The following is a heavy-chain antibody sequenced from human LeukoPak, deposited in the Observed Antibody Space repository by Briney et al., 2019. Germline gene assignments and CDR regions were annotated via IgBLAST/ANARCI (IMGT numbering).Heavy chain of an antibody. CDR1: GASVSTYY. CDR2: IYASGST. CDR3: ARSLIPPTYWYFDS. J-gene: IGHJ4*02. V-gene: IGHV4-4*07. Sequence: PSETLSLTCSVSGASVSTYYWSWIRQPAGKGLEWIGRIYASGSTNYNPSLKGRVTMSVDTSKNQFSLKMTSVTAADTAVYYCARSLIPPTYWYFDSWGQGTLVTVSS. D-gene: IGHD2-21*01.